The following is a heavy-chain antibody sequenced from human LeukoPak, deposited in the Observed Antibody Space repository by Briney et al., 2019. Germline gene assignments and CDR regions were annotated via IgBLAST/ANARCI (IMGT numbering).Heavy chain of an antibody. V-gene: IGHV4-34*01. D-gene: IGHD4-23*01. CDR2: INHGGST. CDR1: GVSFSGYY. J-gene: IGHJ3*02. CDR3: ARGHGYGGPAEAFDI. Sequence: WETLSLTCAASGVSFSGYYLSWVRQPPGKGLEWVGEINHGGSTNYNPSLKSRVTISVDKSKNQFSLKLSTVTAADTAVYYCARGHGYGGPAEAFDIWGQRTMVTDSS.